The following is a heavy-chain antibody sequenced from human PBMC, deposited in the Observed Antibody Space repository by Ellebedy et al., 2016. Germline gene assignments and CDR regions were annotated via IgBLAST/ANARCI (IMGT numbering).Heavy chain of an antibody. J-gene: IGHJ4*02. CDR2: IWSDGTKK. V-gene: IGHV3-33*01. CDR1: GFTFSDYA. Sequence: GGSLRLSCAASGFTFSDYAMHWVRQAPGKGPEWVAVIWSDGTKKYYTDSVRGRFTISRDTSKNTLYMQMYSLRAEDTAVYYCTRGGAVAGGFDYWGQGTLVTVSS. CDR3: TRGGAVAGGFDY. D-gene: IGHD6-19*01.